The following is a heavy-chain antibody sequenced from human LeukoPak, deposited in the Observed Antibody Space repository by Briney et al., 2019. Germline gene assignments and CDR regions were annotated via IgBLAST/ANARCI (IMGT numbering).Heavy chain of an antibody. CDR3: AKRDLTREFDS. J-gene: IGHJ4*02. Sequence: GGSLRLSCVASGFTFSRYGMHWVRQAPRKGLEWVALIQPNGDHKYYADSVKGRFTISRDNSKNTLSLQMNSLRTDDTAVYYCAKRDLTREFDSWGQGTLVTVSS. CDR2: IQPNGDHK. CDR1: GFTFSRYG. D-gene: IGHD4-11*01. V-gene: IGHV3-30*02.